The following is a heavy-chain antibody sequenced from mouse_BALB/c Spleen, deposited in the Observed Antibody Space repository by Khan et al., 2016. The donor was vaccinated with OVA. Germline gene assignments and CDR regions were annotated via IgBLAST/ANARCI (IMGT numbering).Heavy chain of an antibody. D-gene: IGHD2-1*01. Sequence: EVELVESGGGLVEPGGSLKLSCAASGFTFSSFVMSWVRQTPEKRLEWVATISSAATYTYYPDSVKGRFTISRENAKNTLYLQMNSLRSADTAIYYCANGNYGWFAYWGQGTLVTVST. J-gene: IGHJ3*01. CDR2: ISSAATYT. CDR1: GFTFSSFV. CDR3: ANGNYGWFAY. V-gene: IGHV5-9-1*01.